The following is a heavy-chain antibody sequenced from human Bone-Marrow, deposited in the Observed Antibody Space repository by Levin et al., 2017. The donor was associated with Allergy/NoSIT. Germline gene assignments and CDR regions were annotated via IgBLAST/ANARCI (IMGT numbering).Heavy chain of an antibody. V-gene: IGHV3-30-3*01. Sequence: GGSLRLSCAVSGCTFNDYVMHWVRQAPGKGLEWVAIISYDGSNKYYADSVKGRFTISRDNSKNTLSLQMNSLRAEDTAVYYCARDPYYNFWSGPDPRYFDFWGQGTLVTVSS. D-gene: IGHD3-3*01. CDR2: ISYDGSNK. J-gene: IGHJ4*02. CDR3: ARDPYYNFWSGPDPRYFDF. CDR1: GCTFNDYV.